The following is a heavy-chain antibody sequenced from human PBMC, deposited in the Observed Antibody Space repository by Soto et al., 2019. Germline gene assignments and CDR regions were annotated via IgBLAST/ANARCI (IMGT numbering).Heavy chain of an antibody. J-gene: IGHJ6*02. V-gene: IGHV4-31*03. Sequence: LSLTCTVSGGSISSGGYYWSWIRQHPGKGLEWIGYIYYSGSTYYNPSLKSRVTISVDTSKNQFSLKLSSVTAADTAVYYCARGKYYDFWSGYYTGSRQTYYYYGMDVWGQGTTVTVSS. CDR1: GGSISSGGYY. CDR2: IYYSGST. CDR3: ARGKYYDFWSGYYTGSRQTYYYYGMDV. D-gene: IGHD3-3*01.